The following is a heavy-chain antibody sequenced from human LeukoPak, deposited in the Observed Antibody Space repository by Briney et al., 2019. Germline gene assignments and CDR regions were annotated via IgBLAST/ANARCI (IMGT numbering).Heavy chain of an antibody. Sequence: TGGSLRLSCAASRFTFGTYAMSWVRQAPGKGLEWVSTIDNSGGYTYYADSVKGRFTISRDNSKNTLFLQMNSLRAEDSAVYYCARRLRGEVTARPFGYWGQGTLVTVSS. D-gene: IGHD6-6*01. J-gene: IGHJ4*02. CDR2: IDNSGGYT. CDR1: RFTFGTYA. V-gene: IGHV3-23*01. CDR3: ARRLRGEVTARPFGY.